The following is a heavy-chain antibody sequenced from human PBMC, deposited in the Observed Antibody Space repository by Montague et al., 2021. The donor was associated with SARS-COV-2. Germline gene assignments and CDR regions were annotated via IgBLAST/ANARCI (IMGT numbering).Heavy chain of an antibody. D-gene: IGHD3-16*01. CDR3: ARHDITWYFDP. CDR1: GGSTSSSSYY. CDR2: INYSGST. V-gene: IGHV4-39*01. Sequence: SETLSLTCTVSGGSTSSSSYYWGWIRQPPGKGPEWIATINYSGSTFYNPSLKSRVTISVDTSKNQVSLNLNSVTAADTATYYCARHDITWYFDPWGQGTWSPSPQ. J-gene: IGHJ5*02.